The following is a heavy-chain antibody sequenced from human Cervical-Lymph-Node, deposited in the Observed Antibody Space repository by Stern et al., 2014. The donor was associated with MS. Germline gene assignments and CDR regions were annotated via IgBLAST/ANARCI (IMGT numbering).Heavy chain of an antibody. V-gene: IGHV1-58*01. Sequence: QLVESGPEVKKPGTSVKVSCKASGFTFTTSAVQWVRQARGQRLEWIGWIVVASGNTYFPQKFQDRVTFTWDMSRGTAYMELSSLRSEDTAIYYCAATNNGWSPYGSWGQGTLVTVSS. CDR1: GFTFTTSA. D-gene: IGHD6-19*01. J-gene: IGHJ5*02. CDR2: IVVASGNT. CDR3: AATNNGWSPYGS.